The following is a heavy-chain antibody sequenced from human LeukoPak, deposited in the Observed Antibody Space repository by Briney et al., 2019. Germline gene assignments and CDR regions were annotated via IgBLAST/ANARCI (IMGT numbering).Heavy chain of an antibody. J-gene: IGHJ5*02. V-gene: IGHV1-8*01. CDR2: MNPNSGNT. CDR3: ARGYYDSSGYYQTFDP. D-gene: IGHD3-22*01. CDR1: GCTFTSYD. Sequence: ASVKVSCKASGCTFTSYDINWVRQATGQGLEWMGWMNPNSGNTGYAQKFQGRVTMTRNTSISTAYMELSSLRSEDTAVYYCARGYYDSSGYYQTFDPWGQGTLVTVSS.